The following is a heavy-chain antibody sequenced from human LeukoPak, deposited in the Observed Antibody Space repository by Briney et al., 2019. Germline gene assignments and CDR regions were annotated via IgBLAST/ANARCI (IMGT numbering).Heavy chain of an antibody. D-gene: IGHD6-19*01. CDR2: IIPILGIA. J-gene: IGHJ4*02. Sequence: SVKVSCKASGGTFSSYAISWVRQAPGQGLEWMGRIIPILGIANYAQKFQGRVTITADKSTSTAYMELSSLRSEDTAVYYCARDSVAVAGTPFDYWGQGTLVTVS. CDR1: GGTFSSYA. V-gene: IGHV1-69*04. CDR3: ARDSVAVAGTPFDY.